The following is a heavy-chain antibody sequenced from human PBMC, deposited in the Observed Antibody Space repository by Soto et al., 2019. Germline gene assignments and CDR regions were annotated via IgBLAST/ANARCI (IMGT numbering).Heavy chain of an antibody. CDR3: ARDRRXSNSWSPGDSSFYGLDV. CDR1: GGSITSGDYY. Sequence: KTSVTLSLTCTVSGGSITSGDYYWNWIRQSPGKGLEWIGHIFYSGTTDYNPSLKSRAAISLDTAKNQVSLELSSVTAADTAVYYCARDRRXSNSWSPGDSSFYGLDVWGQGSTVTVSS. D-gene: IGHD2-2*01. V-gene: IGHV4-30-4*01. J-gene: IGHJ6*01. CDR2: IFYSGTT.